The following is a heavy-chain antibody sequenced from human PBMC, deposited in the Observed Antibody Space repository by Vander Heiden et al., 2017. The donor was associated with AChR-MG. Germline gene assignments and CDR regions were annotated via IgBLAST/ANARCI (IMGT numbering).Heavy chain of an antibody. Sequence: QVQLVQSGPEVKKPGASVKVSCKASRSTFTSYYLHWVRQGPGQGLEWMGVIDPSGGSTTYAQKFQGRVTITRDTSTSTVYMELSSLRSEDTAVYYCARGEYRSGWYFYFWGQGTLVAVSS. CDR2: IDPSGGST. V-gene: IGHV1-46*01. J-gene: IGHJ4*02. D-gene: IGHD6-19*01. CDR1: RSTFTSYY. CDR3: ARGEYRSGWYFYF.